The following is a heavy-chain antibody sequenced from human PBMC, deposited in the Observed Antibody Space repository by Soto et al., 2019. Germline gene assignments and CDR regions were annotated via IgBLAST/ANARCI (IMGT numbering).Heavy chain of an antibody. CDR3: ARDGDGDIVVVPAATWFDP. CDR2: IKQDGSEK. D-gene: IGHD2-2*01. J-gene: IGHJ5*02. V-gene: IGHV3-7*01. CDR1: GFTFSSYW. Sequence: EVQLVESGGGLVQPGGSLRLSCAASGFTFSSYWMSWVRQAPGKGLEWVANIKQDGSEKYYVDSVKGRFTISRDNAKNSLYLQMTSRRAEDTAVYYFARDGDGDIVVVPAATWFDPWGQGTLVTVSS.